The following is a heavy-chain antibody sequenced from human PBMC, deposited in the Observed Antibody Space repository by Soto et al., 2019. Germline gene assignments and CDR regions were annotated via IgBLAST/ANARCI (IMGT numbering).Heavy chain of an antibody. CDR2: IKQDGSAK. CDR3: APWGGTCNSSSCYGGY. V-gene: IGHV3-7*01. J-gene: IGHJ4*02. D-gene: IGHD2-2*01. Sequence: EVQLVESGGGLVQPGGSLRLSCAASGFSFSSYWMSWVRQAPGKGLDWVANIKQDGSAKYYVESVEGRFTISRDNAKNSLYLQMDSLRAEDTAVYYCAPWGGTCNSSSCYGGYWGQGTLVTVSS. CDR1: GFSFSSYW.